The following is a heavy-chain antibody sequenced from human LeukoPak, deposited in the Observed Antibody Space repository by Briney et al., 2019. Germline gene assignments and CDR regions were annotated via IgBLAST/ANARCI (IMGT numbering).Heavy chain of an antibody. CDR1: GGSISSGDYY. V-gene: IGHV4-30-4*01. CDR3: ARERGYGSGSYYPGDWFDP. J-gene: IGHJ5*02. CDR2: IYYSGST. D-gene: IGHD3-10*01. Sequence: PSQTLSLACTVSGGSISSGDYYWSWIRQPPGKGLEWIGYIYYSGSTYYNPSLKSRVTISVDTSKNQFSLKLSSVTAVDTAVYYCARERGYGSGSYYPGDWFDPWGQGTLVTVSS.